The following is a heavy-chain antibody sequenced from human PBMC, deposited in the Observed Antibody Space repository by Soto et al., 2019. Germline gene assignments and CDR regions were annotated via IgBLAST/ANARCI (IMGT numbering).Heavy chain of an antibody. D-gene: IGHD1-26*01. V-gene: IGHV1-46*01. CDR2: INPSGGST. Sequence: QVQLVQSGAEVKKPGASVKGSCKASGYTFTSYYMHWVRQAPGQGLEWMGIINPSGGSTSYAQKFQGRVPMTRDTSTSTVYMELSSLRSEDTAVYYCARDSALVEYYFDYWGQGTLVTVSS. J-gene: IGHJ4*02. CDR1: GYTFTSYY. CDR3: ARDSALVEYYFDY.